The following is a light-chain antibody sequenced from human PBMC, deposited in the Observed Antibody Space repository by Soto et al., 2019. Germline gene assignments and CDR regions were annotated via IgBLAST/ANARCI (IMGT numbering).Light chain of an antibody. CDR3: TSYSSSDIFYV. J-gene: IGLJ1*01. CDR2: QVT. V-gene: IGLV2-14*01. CDR1: SSDIGGYYY. Sequence: QSVLTQPPSVSGAPGQRVTISCTGTSSDIGGYYYVSWYQHHPGKAPKLLIYQVTNRPSRVSNRFSGSKSGNTASLTISGLQADDEADYYCTSYSSSDIFYVFXTGTKVTVL.